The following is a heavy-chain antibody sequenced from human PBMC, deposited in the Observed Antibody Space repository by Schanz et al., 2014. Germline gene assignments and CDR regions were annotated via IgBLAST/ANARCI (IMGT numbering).Heavy chain of an antibody. J-gene: IGHJ4*02. Sequence: DVQLLESGGGLVQPGESLRLSCAASGFTFTTYAMTWVRQAPGKGLEWVSGISGSGGSTYDADSVKGRFTISRDNAKNSLFLQMNSLRAEDTALYYCASTHWFGSGTTSVDYWGQGTLGAVSA. CDR2: ISGSGGST. CDR1: GFTFTTYA. D-gene: IGHD3-10*01. V-gene: IGHV3-23*01. CDR3: ASTHWFGSGTTSVDY.